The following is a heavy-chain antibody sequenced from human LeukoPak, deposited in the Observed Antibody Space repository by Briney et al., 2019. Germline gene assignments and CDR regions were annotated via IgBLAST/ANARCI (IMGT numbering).Heavy chain of an antibody. Sequence: SETLSLTCTVSGGSVCSNIYYWNWIRQPPGKGLEWIGYIYYSGSTNYNPSLKSRVTISVDTSKNQFSLKLTSLTAADTAVYYCAREDSSGYLGYWGQGTLVTVSS. D-gene: IGHD3-22*01. V-gene: IGHV4-61*01. CDR1: GGSVCSNIYY. J-gene: IGHJ4*02. CDR3: AREDSSGYLGY. CDR2: IYYSGST.